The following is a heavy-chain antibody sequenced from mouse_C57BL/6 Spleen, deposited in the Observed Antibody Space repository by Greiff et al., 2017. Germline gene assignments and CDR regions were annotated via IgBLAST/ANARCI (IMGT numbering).Heavy chain of an antibody. CDR3: ARPERAMDY. CDR2: ISSGSSTI. Sequence: EVQVVESGGGLVKPGGSLQLSCAASGFTFSDYGMHWVRQAPEKGLEWVAYISSGSSTIYYADTVKGRFTISRDNAKNTLFLQMTSLRSEDTAMYYCARPERAMDYWGQGTSVTVSS. J-gene: IGHJ4*01. CDR1: GFTFSDYG. V-gene: IGHV5-17*01.